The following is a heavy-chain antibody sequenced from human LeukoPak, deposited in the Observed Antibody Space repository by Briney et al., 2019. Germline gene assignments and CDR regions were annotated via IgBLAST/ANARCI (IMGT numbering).Heavy chain of an antibody. CDR1: GYTFTGYY. V-gene: IGHV1-2*02. Sequence: ASVKVSCKASGYTFTGYYMHWVRQAPGQGLEWMGWINPNSGGTNYAQKFKGRVTMTRDTSISTAYMELSRLRSDDTAVYYCARDPGPDIVVVPAPYYYYYGMDVWGQGTTVTVSS. J-gene: IGHJ6*02. CDR2: INPNSGGT. CDR3: ARDPGPDIVVVPAPYYYYYGMDV. D-gene: IGHD2-2*01.